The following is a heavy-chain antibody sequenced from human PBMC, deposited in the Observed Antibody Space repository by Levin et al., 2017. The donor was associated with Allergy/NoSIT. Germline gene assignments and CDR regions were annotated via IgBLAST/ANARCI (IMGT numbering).Heavy chain of an antibody. J-gene: IGHJ4*02. CDR2: ISGSGGST. V-gene: IGHV3-23*01. CDR3: AKVSYTDVDRIAVAGLDY. CDR1: GFTFSSYA. D-gene: IGHD6-19*01. Sequence: GESLKISCAASGFTFSSYAMSWVRQAPGKGLEWVSAISGSGGSTYYADSVKGRFTISRDNSKNTLYLQMNSLRAEDTAVYYCAKVSYTDVDRIAVAGLDYWGQGTLVTVSS.